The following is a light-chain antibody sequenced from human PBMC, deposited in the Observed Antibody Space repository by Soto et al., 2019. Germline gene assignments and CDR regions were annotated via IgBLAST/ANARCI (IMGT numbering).Light chain of an antibody. V-gene: IGKV3-20*01. CDR1: QSVRSSY. Sequence: EIVLTQSPGTLSLSPGERATLSCRASQSVRSSYLAWYQQKPGQAPRLLIYGASSRATGIPDRFSGSGSGTDFTLTITSPQSEDFAVYYCQQYHHLTRTFGGGTKVDIK. J-gene: IGKJ4*01. CDR3: QQYHHLTRT. CDR2: GAS.